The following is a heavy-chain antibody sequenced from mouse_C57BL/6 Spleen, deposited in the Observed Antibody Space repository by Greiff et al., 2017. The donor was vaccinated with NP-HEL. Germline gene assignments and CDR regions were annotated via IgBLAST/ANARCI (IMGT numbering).Heavy chain of an antibody. Sequence: EVKLQESGAELVRPGASVKLSCTASGFNIKDDYMHWVKQRPEQGLEWIGWIDPENGDTEYASKFQGKATITADTSSNTAYLQLSSLTSEDTAVYYCTGSSFFAYWGQGTLVTVSA. J-gene: IGHJ3*01. CDR3: TGSSFFAY. CDR1: GFNIKDDY. CDR2: IDPENGDT. D-gene: IGHD1-1*01. V-gene: IGHV14-4*01.